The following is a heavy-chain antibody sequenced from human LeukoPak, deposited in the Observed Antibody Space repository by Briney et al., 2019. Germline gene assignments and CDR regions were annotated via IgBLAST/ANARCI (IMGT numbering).Heavy chain of an antibody. J-gene: IGHJ4*02. CDR1: GGSISSYY. CDR2: IYYSGST. D-gene: IGHD3-3*01. CDR3: ARSYDFWSGYYSRIGFDY. V-gene: IGHV4-59*01. Sequence: PSETLSLTCTVSGGSISSYYWIWIRQPPGKGLEWIGYIYYSGSTNYNPSLKSRVTISVDTSKNQFSLKLSSVTAADTAVYYCARSYDFWSGYYSRIGFDYWGQGTLVTASS.